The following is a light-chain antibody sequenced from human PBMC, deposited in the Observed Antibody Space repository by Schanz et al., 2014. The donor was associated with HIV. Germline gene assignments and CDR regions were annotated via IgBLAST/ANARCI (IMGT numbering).Light chain of an antibody. CDR3: GSYKTASFPWV. V-gene: IGLV2-14*03. J-gene: IGLJ3*02. CDR2: DVD. Sequence: QSALKKLAAGEGGPGQGRTQSCTGNRRQLGGYNYVSWYQQHPGKAPKLILYDVDNRPAGVSNRFSGSKSGNTASLTISGLRAEDEASYYCGSYKTASFPWVFGGGTKLTVL. CDR1: RRQLGGYNY.